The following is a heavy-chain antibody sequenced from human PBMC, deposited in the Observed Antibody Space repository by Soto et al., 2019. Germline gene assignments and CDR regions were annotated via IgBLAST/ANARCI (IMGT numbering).Heavy chain of an antibody. Sequence: QVQLQESGPGLVKPSQTLSLTCTVSSGSISSGDYYWSWIRQPPGKGLEWIGYIYYSGSTYYNPSLKSRVTISVDTSKNQFSLKLSSVTAADTAVYYCASGGITMVRGVIIDTFDYWGQGTLVTVSS. CDR3: ASGGITMVRGVIIDTFDY. J-gene: IGHJ4*02. CDR2: IYYSGST. D-gene: IGHD3-10*01. V-gene: IGHV4-30-4*01. CDR1: SGSISSGDYY.